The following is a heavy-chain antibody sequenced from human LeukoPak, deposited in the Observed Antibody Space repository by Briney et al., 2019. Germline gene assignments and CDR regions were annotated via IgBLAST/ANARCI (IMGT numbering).Heavy chain of an antibody. Sequence: GGSLRLSCAASGFTFTDYYMSWIRQAPGKGLEWVSYISNSGSTTNYADSVKGRSTISRDNAKNSLYLQMNSLRAEDTAVYYCARVGSIAAAGTVDYWGQGTLVTVSS. CDR1: GFTFTDYY. V-gene: IGHV3-11*04. CDR3: ARVGSIAAAGTVDY. J-gene: IGHJ4*02. D-gene: IGHD6-13*01. CDR2: ISNSGSTT.